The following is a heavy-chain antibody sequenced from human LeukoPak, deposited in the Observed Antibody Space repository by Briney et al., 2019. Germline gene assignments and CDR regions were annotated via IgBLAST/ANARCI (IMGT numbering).Heavy chain of an antibody. CDR2: IYHSGST. J-gene: IGHJ6*03. CDR3: ARLGLQLGSSFYYYHMDV. Sequence: TSGTLSLTCAVSGDSISSTNWWSWVRQPPGKGLEWIGEIYHSGSTNYSSSLKSRITISVDTSKKQFSLKLRSVTAADTAVYYCARLGLQLGSSFYYYHMDVWGKGTTVTVSS. D-gene: IGHD5-18*01. CDR1: GDSISSTNW. V-gene: IGHV4-4*02.